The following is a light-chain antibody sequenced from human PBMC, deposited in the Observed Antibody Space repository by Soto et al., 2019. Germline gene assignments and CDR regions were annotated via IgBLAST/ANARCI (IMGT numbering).Light chain of an antibody. CDR3: QQRSNWPPFT. J-gene: IGKJ3*01. Sequence: EIVLTQSPATLSLSPGERATLSCRSSRSVSRYLAWYQQKPGQAPRLLIFDASNRATGIPARFSGSGSGTEFTLTISSLEPEDFAVYYCQQRSNWPPFTFGPGPKVDIK. CDR1: RSVSRY. CDR2: DAS. V-gene: IGKV3-11*01.